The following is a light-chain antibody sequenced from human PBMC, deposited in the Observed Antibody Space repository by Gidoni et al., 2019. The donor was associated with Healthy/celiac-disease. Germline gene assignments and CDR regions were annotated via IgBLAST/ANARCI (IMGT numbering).Light chain of an antibody. Sequence: DIVMTQSPDSLAVSLGERATINCKSSQSVLYSSNNKNYLAWYQQKPGQPPKLLIYWASNRESGVPDRFSGSGSGTDFTLTISSLQAEDVAVYYCQQYYSTSWTFXQXTKVEIK. CDR1: QSVLYSSNNKNY. CDR3: QQYYSTSWT. V-gene: IGKV4-1*01. CDR2: WAS. J-gene: IGKJ1*01.